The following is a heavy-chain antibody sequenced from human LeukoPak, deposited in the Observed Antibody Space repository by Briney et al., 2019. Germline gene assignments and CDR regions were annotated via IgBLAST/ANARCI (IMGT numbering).Heavy chain of an antibody. CDR1: GYTFTGYY. J-gene: IGHJ4*02. V-gene: IGHV1-2*02. Sequence: ASVKVSCKASGYTFTGYYMHWVRQAPGQGLEWMGWINPNSGGTNYAQKFQGRVTMTTDTSTSTAYMELRSLRSDDTAVYYCARVEWLLLGSYDYWGQGTLVTVSS. D-gene: IGHD3-22*01. CDR3: ARVEWLLLGSYDY. CDR2: INPNSGGT.